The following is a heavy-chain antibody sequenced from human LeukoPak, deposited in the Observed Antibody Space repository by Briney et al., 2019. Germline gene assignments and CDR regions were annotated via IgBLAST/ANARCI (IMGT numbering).Heavy chain of an antibody. J-gene: IGHJ5*01. CDR1: GGTFSSYA. V-gene: IGHV1-2*02. CDR2: INPNSGGT. D-gene: IGHD6-13*01. CDR3: ARDSGYSRSWFDY. Sequence: ASVKVSCKASGGTFSSYAISWVRQAPGQGLEWMGWINPNSGGTNYAQKFQGRVTMTSDTSISTAYMELTRLTSDDTAVYYCARDSGYSRSWFDYWGQGTLVTVSS.